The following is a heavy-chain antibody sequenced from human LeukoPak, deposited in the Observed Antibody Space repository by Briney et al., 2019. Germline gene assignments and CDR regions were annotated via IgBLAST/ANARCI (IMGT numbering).Heavy chain of an antibody. D-gene: IGHD4-11*01. J-gene: IGHJ4*02. CDR2: IKQAGSEN. V-gene: IGHV3-7*01. CDR1: GCTFSSYW. Sequence: GGSLRLSCAASGCTFSSYWMSWVRQAPGKGLEWVANIKQAGSENYYVDSVKGRFTISRDNAKNSLYLQMNSLRAEDTAVYYCARGKTTVTPGYFDYWGQGTLVTVSS. CDR3: ARGKTTVTPGYFDY.